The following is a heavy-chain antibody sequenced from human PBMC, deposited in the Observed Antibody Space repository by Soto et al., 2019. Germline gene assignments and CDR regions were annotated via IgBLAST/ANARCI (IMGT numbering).Heavy chain of an antibody. CDR3: ARDGGGLRYFMH. J-gene: IGHJ4*02. CDR1: GYTFTSYA. D-gene: IGHD3-9*01. CDR2: INAGNGHT. V-gene: IGHV1-3*01. Sequence: QVQLVQSGAEVKKPGASVKVSCKASGYTFTSYAMHWVRQAPGQRLEWMGWINAGNGHTKYSQKCQGRVTITRDTTASTAYMELGSLRSEDTAVYYCARDGGGLRYFMHWGQGTLVTVSS.